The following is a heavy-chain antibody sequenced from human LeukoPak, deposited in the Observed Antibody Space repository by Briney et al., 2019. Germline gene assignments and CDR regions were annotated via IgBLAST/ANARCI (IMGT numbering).Heavy chain of an antibody. CDR1: GFTFSNYG. V-gene: IGHV3-33*01. CDR2: IWYDGSNK. CDR3: ARYPGYSSTWYFFDY. Sequence: GGSLRLSCGASGFTFSNYGMHWVRQAPGKGLEWVAVIWYDGSNKYYADSVKCRFTISRDNSKNTLYLQMNSLRAEDTAVYYCARYPGYSSTWYFFDYWGQGTLVTVSS. D-gene: IGHD6-13*01. J-gene: IGHJ4*02.